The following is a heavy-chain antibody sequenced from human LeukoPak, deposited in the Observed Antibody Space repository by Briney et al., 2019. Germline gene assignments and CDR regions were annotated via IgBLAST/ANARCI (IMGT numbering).Heavy chain of an antibody. D-gene: IGHD3-3*01. V-gene: IGHV4-61*10. J-gene: IGHJ3*02. CDR1: GGSISSGSFY. CDR3: ARDERATVIGVVQDAFDI. Sequence: SETLSLTCTVSGGSISSGSFYWSWIRQPAGKGLEWIGHIYYSGSTKYNPSLRSRVTISVDTSKNQFSLKLRSVTAADTAVYYCARDERATVIGVVQDAFDIWGQGTMVTVSS. CDR2: IYYSGST.